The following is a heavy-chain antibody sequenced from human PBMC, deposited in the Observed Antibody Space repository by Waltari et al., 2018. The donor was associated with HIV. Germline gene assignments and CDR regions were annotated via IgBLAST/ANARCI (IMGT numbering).Heavy chain of an antibody. CDR2: INHSGST. V-gene: IGHV4-34*01. CDR1: GGSFSGYY. Sequence: QVQLQQWGAGLLKPSETLSLTCAVYGGSFSGYYWSWIRQPPGKGLEWIGEINHSGSTNYNPSLKSRVTISVDTSKNQFSLKLSSVTAADTAVYYCARGGLYDYVWGSYRGGYYFDYWGQGTLVTVSS. CDR3: ARGGLYDYVWGSYRGGYYFDY. D-gene: IGHD3-16*02. J-gene: IGHJ4*02.